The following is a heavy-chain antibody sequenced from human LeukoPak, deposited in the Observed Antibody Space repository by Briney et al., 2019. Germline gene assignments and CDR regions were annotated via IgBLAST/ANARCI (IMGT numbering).Heavy chain of an antibody. CDR2: ISSSSSYI. Sequence: GGSLRLSCAASGFTFSSYAMSWVRQAPGKGLEWVSSISSSSSYIYYADSVKGRFTISRDNAKNSLYLQMNSLRAEDTAVYYCARDCGGDCYEADAFDIWGQGTMVTVSS. D-gene: IGHD2-21*02. V-gene: IGHV3-21*01. CDR1: GFTFSSYA. CDR3: ARDCGGDCYEADAFDI. J-gene: IGHJ3*02.